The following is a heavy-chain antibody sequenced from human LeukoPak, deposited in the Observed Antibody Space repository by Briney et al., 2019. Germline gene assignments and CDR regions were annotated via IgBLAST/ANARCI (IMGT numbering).Heavy chain of an antibody. CDR2: ISDIGSQK. V-gene: IGHV3-30*18. D-gene: IGHD6-19*01. Sequence: PGGSLRLSCPASGFTFSGYGMHWVRQAPGKGLEWLAVISDIGSQKSYADSVKGRFPISRHNSKNTLFLQMNSLRPEDTAVYYCAKEYDSGWTSFDYWGRGTVVTVSS. CDR1: GFTFSGYG. CDR3: AKEYDSGWTSFDY. J-gene: IGHJ4*02.